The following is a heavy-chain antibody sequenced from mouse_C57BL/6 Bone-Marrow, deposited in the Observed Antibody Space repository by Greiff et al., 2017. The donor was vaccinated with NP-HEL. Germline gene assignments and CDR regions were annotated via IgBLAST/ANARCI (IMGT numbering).Heavy chain of an antibody. CDR3: ARKGDGSSYEAMDY. Sequence: VQLQQSGAELVKPGASVKVSCKACGYAFSSYWMNWVKQRPGKGLEWIGQIYPGDGDTNYNGKFKGKATLTADKSSSTAYMQLSSLTSEDSAVYFCARKGDGSSYEAMDYWGQGTSVTVSS. CDR1: GYAFSSYW. J-gene: IGHJ4*01. D-gene: IGHD1-1*01. CDR2: IYPGDGDT. V-gene: IGHV1-80*01.